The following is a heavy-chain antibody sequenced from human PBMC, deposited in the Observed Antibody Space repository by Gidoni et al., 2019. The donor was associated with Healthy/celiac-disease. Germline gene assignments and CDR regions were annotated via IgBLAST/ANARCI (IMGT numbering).Heavy chain of an antibody. J-gene: IGHJ3*02. Sequence: QVQLVQSGAEVKKPGSSVKVSCKASGGTFSSYAISWVRQAPGQGLEWMGGIIPIFGTANYAQKFQGRVTITADESTSTAYMELSSLRSEDTAVYYCAMKGHIVVVVAALSDAFDIWGQGTMVTVSS. V-gene: IGHV1-69*01. CDR3: AMKGHIVVVVAALSDAFDI. CDR2: IIPIFGTA. CDR1: GGTFSSYA. D-gene: IGHD2-15*01.